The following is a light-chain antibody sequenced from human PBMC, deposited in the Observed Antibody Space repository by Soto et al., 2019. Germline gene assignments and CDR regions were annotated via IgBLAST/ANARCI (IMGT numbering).Light chain of an antibody. V-gene: IGLV2-8*01. CDR1: SSDVGGYNF. Sequence: QSALAQPPSASGSPGQSVTISCTGTSSDVGGYNFVSWYQQQPGNSPKLIIYEVSKRPSGVPDRFSGSKSGNPASLTLSGLPAEEEANSYCSSDAGSGIYVFGTGTKVTAL. CDR2: EVS. CDR3: SSDAGSGIYV. J-gene: IGLJ1*01.